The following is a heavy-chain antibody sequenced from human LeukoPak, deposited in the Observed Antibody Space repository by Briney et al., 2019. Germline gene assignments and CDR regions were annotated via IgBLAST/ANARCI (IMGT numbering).Heavy chain of an antibody. J-gene: IGHJ4*02. CDR2: IYYSGSS. V-gene: IGHV4-39*07. Sequence: PSETLSLTCTVSGGSISSSSYYWGWIRQPPGKGLEWIGSIYYSGSSYYNPSLKSRVTISVDTSKNQFSLKLSSVTAADTAVYYCARDDEYYYGSLATVWGQGTLVTVSS. CDR1: GGSISSSSYY. D-gene: IGHD3-10*01. CDR3: ARDDEYYYGSLATV.